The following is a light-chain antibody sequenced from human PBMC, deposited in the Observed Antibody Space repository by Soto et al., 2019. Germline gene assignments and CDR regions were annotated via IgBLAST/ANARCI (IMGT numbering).Light chain of an antibody. J-gene: IGKJ5*01. CDR2: GAS. V-gene: IGKV3-20*01. CDR3: QQYGSSLIT. CDR1: QSVSSSY. Sequence: IVLTQSPGTLSLSPGERAPLSCRASQSVSSSYLAWYQQKPGQAPRLLIYGASSRATGIPDRFSGSGSGTDFTLTISRLEPEDFAVYYCQQYGSSLITFGQGTRLEIK.